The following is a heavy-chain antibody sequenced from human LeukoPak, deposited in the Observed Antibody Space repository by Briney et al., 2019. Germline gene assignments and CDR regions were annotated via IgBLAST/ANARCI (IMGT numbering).Heavy chain of an antibody. CDR2: IKQDGSEK. CDR1: GFTFSSYW. J-gene: IGHJ4*02. V-gene: IGHV3-7*01. D-gene: IGHD3-22*01. CDR3: ARNTYYYDSSGYYYVHYFDY. Sequence: GGSLRLSCAASGFTFSSYWMSWVRQAPGKGLEWVANIKQDGSEKYYVDSVKGRFTISRDNAKNSLYLQMNSLRAGDTAVYYCARNTYYYDSSGYYYVHYFDYWGQGTLVTVSS.